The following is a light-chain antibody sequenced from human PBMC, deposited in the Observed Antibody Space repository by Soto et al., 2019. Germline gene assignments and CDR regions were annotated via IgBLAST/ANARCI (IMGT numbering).Light chain of an antibody. Sequence: DIQMTPSPSTLSASVGDRVTINCRASQSISSWLAWYQQKPGKAPKLLIYDASSLESGVPSRFSGSGSGTDFTLTISSLQPEDFATYFCQQLNSYPFTFGQGTRLEIK. CDR1: QSISSW. CDR2: DAS. J-gene: IGKJ5*01. CDR3: QQLNSYPFT. V-gene: IGKV1-5*01.